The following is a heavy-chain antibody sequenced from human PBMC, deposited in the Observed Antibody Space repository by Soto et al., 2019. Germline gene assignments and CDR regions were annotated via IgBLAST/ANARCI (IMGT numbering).Heavy chain of an antibody. CDR2: ILYTGST. CDR3: ASDCLPSVASGDL. J-gene: IGHJ5*02. V-gene: IGHV4-31*03. CDR1: GGSVSSGIYY. Sequence: QLQLQESGPGLLKPSQTLSLTCTVSGGSVSSGIYYWSWIRQHPGKGLEWIGYILYTGSTSYNPSLESRVTLSIDTSNNQFSLKLTSVIAADTAVYFCASDCLPSVASGDLWGQGTLVIVSS. D-gene: IGHD2-21*01.